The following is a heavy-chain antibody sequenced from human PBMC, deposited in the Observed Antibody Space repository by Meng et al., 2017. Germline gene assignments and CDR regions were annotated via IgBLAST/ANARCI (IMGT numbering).Heavy chain of an antibody. V-gene: IGHV1-69*01. D-gene: IGHD3-22*01. J-gene: IGHJ6*02. CDR3: ARRHDRIRYGMDV. CDR2: IIPIFGAA. Sequence: QVTLVQCGAEAKKPGCWVKASCKASGGTLSSYAISWVRKAPGQGLEWMGGIIPIFGAANYAQKFQGRVTITADESTSTAYMELSSLRSEDTAVYYCARRHDRIRYGMDVWGQGTTVTVSS. CDR1: GGTLSSYA.